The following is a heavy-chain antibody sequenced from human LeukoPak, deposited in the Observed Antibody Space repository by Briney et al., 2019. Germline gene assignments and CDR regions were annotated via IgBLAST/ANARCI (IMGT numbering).Heavy chain of an antibody. Sequence: ASVKVSCKASGYTFTGYYMHWVRQAPGQGREWIGWINPNSGGSNYAQKFQGRVTMTRDTAISTAYMELSRLRSDDTAVYYCARDEWLRFSVALDYYYYYGMDVWGQGTTVTVSS. J-gene: IGHJ6*02. CDR1: GYTFTGYY. CDR3: ARDEWLRFSVALDYYYYYGMDV. D-gene: IGHD5-12*01. V-gene: IGHV1-2*02. CDR2: INPNSGGS.